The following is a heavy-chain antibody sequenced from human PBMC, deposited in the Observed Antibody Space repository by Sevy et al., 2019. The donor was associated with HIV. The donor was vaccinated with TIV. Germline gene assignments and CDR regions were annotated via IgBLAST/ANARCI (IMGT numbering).Heavy chain of an antibody. CDR2: ISRTPATT. CDR1: GFTFSTYA. CDR3: AREAYYYDSREANWFDP. Sequence: GGSLRLSCKTSGFTFSTYAMHWVRQAPGKGLEWVASISRTPATTYYADSVRDRFTISRDNAKNSLYLEMNSLRDEDTAVYYCAREAYYYDSREANWFDPCGQGTLVTVSS. J-gene: IGHJ5*02. V-gene: IGHV3-48*02. D-gene: IGHD3-22*01.